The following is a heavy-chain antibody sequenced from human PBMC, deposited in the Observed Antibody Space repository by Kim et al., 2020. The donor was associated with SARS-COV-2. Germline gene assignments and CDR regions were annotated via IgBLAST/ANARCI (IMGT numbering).Heavy chain of an antibody. V-gene: IGHV3-9*01. J-gene: IGHJ6*03. D-gene: IGHD1-20*01. CDR1: GFTFGDYA. CDR2: ISRNSGSI. Sequence: GGSLRLSCAASGFTFGDYAMHWVRQAPGKGLEWVSGISRNSGSIGYADSVKGRFTISRDNAKNSLYLQMNSLRAEDTALYYCAKDNNWSGRYYYYMDVWGKGTTVTVSS. CDR3: AKDNNWSGRYYYYMDV.